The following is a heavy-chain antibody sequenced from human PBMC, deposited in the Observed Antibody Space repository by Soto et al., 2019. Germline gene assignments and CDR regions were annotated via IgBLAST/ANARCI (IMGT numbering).Heavy chain of an antibody. CDR3: ARGQARYDIWSRHDY. V-gene: IGHV4-38-2*01. D-gene: IGHD3-3*01. J-gene: IGHJ4*02. Sequence: SETLSLTCAVSGYSISSGYYWGWIRQPPGKGLEWIGSFYHSGSTYYNPSLKSRVTISVDTSKNQFSLKLSPVTAADTAVYYCARGQARYDIWSRHDYWGQGTLVTVSS. CDR1: GYSISSGYY. CDR2: FYHSGST.